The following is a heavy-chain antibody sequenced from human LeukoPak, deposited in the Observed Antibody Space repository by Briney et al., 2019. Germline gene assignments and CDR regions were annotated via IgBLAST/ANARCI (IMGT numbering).Heavy chain of an antibody. CDR2: IYNSGST. Sequence: SETLSLTCTVSGGSISSYYWSWIRQPAGKGLEWIVHIYNSGSTNYNPSLKGRVTMSVATSKNQFSLHLSSVTAADTAVYYCARSAFLVTAPGLYYFDYWGQGTLVAVSS. D-gene: IGHD6-13*01. CDR1: GGSISSYY. J-gene: IGHJ4*02. V-gene: IGHV4-4*07. CDR3: ARSAFLVTAPGLYYFDY.